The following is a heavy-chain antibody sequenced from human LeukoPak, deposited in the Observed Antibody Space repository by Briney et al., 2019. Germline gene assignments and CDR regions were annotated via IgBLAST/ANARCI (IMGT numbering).Heavy chain of an antibody. V-gene: IGHV3-23*01. CDR3: AKAEGYDILTGLDY. J-gene: IGHJ4*02. D-gene: IGHD3-9*01. Sequence: GGSLRLSCAASGFTFSTYAMSWVRQAPGKGLEWVSDISGTGGRTYYADSVKDRFTISRDNSKNTVDLLMNSLRAEDTAIYYCAKAEGYDILTGLDYWGQGTLVTVSS. CDR2: ISGTGGRT. CDR1: GFTFSTYA.